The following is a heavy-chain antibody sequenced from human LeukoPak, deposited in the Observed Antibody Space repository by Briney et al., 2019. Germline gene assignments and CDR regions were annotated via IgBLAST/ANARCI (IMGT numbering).Heavy chain of an antibody. V-gene: IGHV4-34*01. Sequence: KPSETLSLTCAVYGGSFSGYYWSWIRQPPGKGLEWIGEINHSGSTNYNPSLKSRVTISVDTSKNQFSLKLSSVTAADTAVYYCARMPSTPTYYYGSGIVWGQGTLVTVSS. CDR1: GGSFSGYY. CDR3: ARMPSTPTYYYGSGIV. D-gene: IGHD3-10*01. CDR2: INHSGST. J-gene: IGHJ4*02.